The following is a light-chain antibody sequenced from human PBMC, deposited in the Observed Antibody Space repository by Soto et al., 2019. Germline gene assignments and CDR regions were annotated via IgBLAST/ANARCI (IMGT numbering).Light chain of an antibody. V-gene: IGKV1-39*01. CDR1: QSIDIY. CDR3: HQSYTHPT. CDR2: IAS. J-gene: IGKJ1*01. Sequence: QLTQSPSSLSASVGDRVTITCRASQSIDIYLNWYQQKPGKAPKLLIYIASNLQGGVPSRFSGSGSGTDFTLTISSLQPEDFANSDCHQSYTHPTFGQLTNVDIK.